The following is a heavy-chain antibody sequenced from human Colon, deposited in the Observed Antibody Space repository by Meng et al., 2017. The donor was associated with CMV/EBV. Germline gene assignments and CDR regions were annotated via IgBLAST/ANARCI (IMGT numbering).Heavy chain of an antibody. V-gene: IGHV4-4*07. CDR1: GGSISSFY. D-gene: IGHD2-8*02. Sequence: QVQLQESGPGLVKPSAPLSLTCTVSGGSISSFYWSWIRQPAGKGLEWIGRIYSSGSTNYNPSLKSRVTMSVDTSKNQFSLKLNSVTAADTAVYYCARSGRSTGPLTWWGQGTLVTVSS. CDR3: ARSGRSTGPLTW. CDR2: IYSSGST. J-gene: IGHJ4*02.